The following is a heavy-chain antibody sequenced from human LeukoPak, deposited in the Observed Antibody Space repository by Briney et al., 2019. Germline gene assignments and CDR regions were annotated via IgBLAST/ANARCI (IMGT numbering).Heavy chain of an antibody. CDR1: GYTFTSYD. Sequence: ASVKVSCKASGYTFTSYDINWVRQATRQGLEWMGWMNPNSGNTGYAQKFQGRVTMTRNTSISTAYMELSSLRSEDTAVYYCARGGIAAAVVPGPKYCYYMDVWGKGTTVTVSS. D-gene: IGHD6-13*01. CDR2: MNPNSGNT. V-gene: IGHV1-8*01. CDR3: ARGGIAAAVVPGPKYCYYMDV. J-gene: IGHJ6*03.